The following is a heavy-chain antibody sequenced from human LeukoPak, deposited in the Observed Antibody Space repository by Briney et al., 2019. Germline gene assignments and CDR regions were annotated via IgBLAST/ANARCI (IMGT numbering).Heavy chain of an antibody. J-gene: IGHJ4*02. CDR3: ARGDRVIDF. CDR1: GFTFSDYH. Sequence: GGSLRLSCAASGFTFSDYHMSWIRQAPGKGLEWVSYISSGGRYRNHADSLKGRSTISRDNAKNSLYLQMNSLRAEDTAVYYCARGDRVIDFWGQGTLVTVSS. CDR2: ISSGGRYR. V-gene: IGHV3-11*05. D-gene: IGHD3-16*02.